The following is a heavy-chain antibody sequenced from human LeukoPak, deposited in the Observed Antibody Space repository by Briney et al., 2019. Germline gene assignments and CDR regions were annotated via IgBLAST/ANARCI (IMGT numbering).Heavy chain of an antibody. J-gene: IGHJ5*02. CDR1: GFTFSNYW. CDR2: INMGGSDT. V-gene: IGHV3-74*01. CDR3: ARLTGHNQKHNWFDP. D-gene: IGHD3-9*01. Sequence: GGSLRLSCAASGFTFSNYWMHWVRQAPGKGLVWVSRINMGGSDTNYADSVKGRFTISRDNAKNTLYLQMNSLRAEDTALYYCARLTGHNQKHNWFDPWGQGTLVTVSS.